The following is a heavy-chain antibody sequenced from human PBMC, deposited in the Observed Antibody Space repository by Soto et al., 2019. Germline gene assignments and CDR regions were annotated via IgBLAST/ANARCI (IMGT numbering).Heavy chain of an antibody. D-gene: IGHD2-8*01. CDR3: ARGTVYYCTNDKCGFFLDH. J-gene: IGHJ4*02. V-gene: IGHV4-31*03. Sequence: QVQLQESGSGLLKPSQTLSLDCSVSGDSLRRGFHHWSWIRQTPGKGLQLIGYIDTNGDTHYDPSLRNRLNMSIVTTESRFSLKVTSVTAADTAVYYCARGTVYYCTNDKCGFFLDHWCQGDLVTVTS. CDR2: IDTNGDT. CDR1: GDSLRRGFHH.